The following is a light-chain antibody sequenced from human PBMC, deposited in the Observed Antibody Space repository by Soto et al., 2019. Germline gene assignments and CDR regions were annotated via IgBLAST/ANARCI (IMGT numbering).Light chain of an antibody. CDR1: SGHSSYV. V-gene: IGLV4-69*02. J-gene: IGLJ2*01. Sequence: QSVLTQSPSASASLGASVKLTCTLSSGHSSYVIAWHQQQPEKGPRYLMKLNSDGSHSKGDGIPDRFSGSSSGAERYLIISRLQSEDEADYYCQTWGTGIHVVFGGGTKLTVL. CDR3: QTWGTGIHVV. CDR2: LNSDGSH.